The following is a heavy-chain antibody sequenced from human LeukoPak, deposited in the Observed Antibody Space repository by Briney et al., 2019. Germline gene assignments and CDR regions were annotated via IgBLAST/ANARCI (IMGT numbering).Heavy chain of an antibody. V-gene: IGHV4-30-4*01. D-gene: IGHD3-22*01. Sequence: PSQTLSLTCTVSGGSISSGDYYWSWIRQPPGKGLEWIGYIYYSGSTYYNPSLKSRVTISVDTSKNQFSLKLSSVTAADTAVYYCASYYDSSGYYSFDYWGQGTLVTVSS. J-gene: IGHJ4*02. CDR3: ASYYDSSGYYSFDY. CDR1: GGSISSGDYY. CDR2: IYYSGST.